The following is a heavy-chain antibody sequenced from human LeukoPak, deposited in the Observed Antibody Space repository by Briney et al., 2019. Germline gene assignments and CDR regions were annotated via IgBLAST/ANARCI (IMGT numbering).Heavy chain of an antibody. CDR3: ARGVVPAALNWFDP. CDR1: GGTFSSYA. V-gene: IGHV1-69*10. D-gene: IGHD2-2*01. Sequence: ASVKVSCKASGGTFSSYAISWVRQAPGQGLEWMGWIIPILGIANYAQKFQGRVTITADKSTSTAYMELSSLRSEDTAVYYCARGVVPAALNWFDPWGQGTLVTVSS. CDR2: IIPILGIA. J-gene: IGHJ5*02.